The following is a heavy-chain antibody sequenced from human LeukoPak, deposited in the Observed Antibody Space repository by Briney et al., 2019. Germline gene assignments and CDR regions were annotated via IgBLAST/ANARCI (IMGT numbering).Heavy chain of an antibody. Sequence: GASVKVSCKASRGTVSNNVISWVRQAPGQGLEWRGGIIPIFGTANYAQKFQGRVTITADESTSTAYMGLSSLRSEDTAVYYCARKGRGSYYYDSSGLFDYWGQGTLVTVSS. D-gene: IGHD3-22*01. CDR2: IIPIFGTA. V-gene: IGHV1-69*13. CDR3: ARKGRGSYYYDSSGLFDY. J-gene: IGHJ4*02. CDR1: RGTVSNNV.